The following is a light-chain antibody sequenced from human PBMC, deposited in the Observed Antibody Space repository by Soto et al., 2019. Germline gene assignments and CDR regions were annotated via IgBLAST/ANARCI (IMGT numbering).Light chain of an antibody. J-gene: IGKJ4*01. V-gene: IGKV3-15*01. CDR3: QPYNNWPLT. CDR2: GAS. CDR1: QSVGSN. Sequence: EIVLTQSPGTLSLSPGERATLSCRASQSVGSNYLAWYQQKHGQAPRLLIYGASSRATGVPTRFSGSRSGAEFTLTINSLQSEDFAVYYCQPYNNWPLTFGGGTKVDIK.